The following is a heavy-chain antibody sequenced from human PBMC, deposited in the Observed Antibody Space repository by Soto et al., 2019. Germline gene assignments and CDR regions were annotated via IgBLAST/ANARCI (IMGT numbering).Heavy chain of an antibody. CDR3: ARTPVREYYYYYGMDV. CDR1: GGSISSYY. J-gene: IGHJ6*02. Sequence: PSETLSLTCTVSGGSISSYYWSWIRQPPGKGLEWIGYIYYSGSNNYNPSLKSRVTISVDKSKNQFSLKLSSVTAADTAVYYCARTPVREYYYYYGMDVWGQRTTVAVS. V-gene: IGHV4-59*01. D-gene: IGHD4-17*01. CDR2: IYYSGSN.